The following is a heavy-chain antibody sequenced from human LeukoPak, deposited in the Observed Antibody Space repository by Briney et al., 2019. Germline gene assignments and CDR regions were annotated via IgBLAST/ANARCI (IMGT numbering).Heavy chain of an antibody. CDR2: ISSSSSYI. CDR3: ASHGLAAAVTGPYFQH. V-gene: IGHV3-21*01. CDR1: GFTFSSYS. D-gene: IGHD6-13*01. Sequence: GGSLRLSCAASGFTFSSYSMNWVRQAPGKGLEWVSSISSSSSYIYYADSVKGRFTISRDNAKNSLYLQMNGLRAEDTAVYYCASHGLAAAVTGPYFQHWGQGTLVTVSS. J-gene: IGHJ1*01.